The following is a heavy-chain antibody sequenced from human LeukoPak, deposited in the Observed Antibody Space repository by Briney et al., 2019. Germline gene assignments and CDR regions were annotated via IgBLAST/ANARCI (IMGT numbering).Heavy chain of an antibody. J-gene: IGHJ6*02. CDR1: GYTLTNYN. CDR3: ARGYSYGSDYYYGMDV. D-gene: IGHD5-18*01. CDR2: INTHKGHT. Sequence: ASVKVSCKASGYTLTNYNISWVRQAPGQGLEWMGWINTHKGHTNFLQKFQGRVTMTTDTSTSTAYMELRSLRSDDTAVYYCARGYSYGSDYYYGMDVWGQGTTVTVSS. V-gene: IGHV1-18*01.